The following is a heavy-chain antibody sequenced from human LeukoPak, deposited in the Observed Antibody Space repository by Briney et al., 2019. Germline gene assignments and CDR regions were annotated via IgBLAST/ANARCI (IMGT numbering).Heavy chain of an antibody. CDR3: ATQKGLTTIFFD. D-gene: IGHD3-9*01. V-gene: IGHV3-7*01. CDR1: GFTFSSFW. J-gene: IGHJ4*02. CDR2: IKQDGSEK. Sequence: GGSLRLSCADSGFTFSSFWMNWVRQAPGKGLEWVANIKQDGSEKNYVDSVKGRFIISRDNAKKSLYLQMNSLRVEDTAVYFCATQKGLTTIFFDWGQGTLVTVSS.